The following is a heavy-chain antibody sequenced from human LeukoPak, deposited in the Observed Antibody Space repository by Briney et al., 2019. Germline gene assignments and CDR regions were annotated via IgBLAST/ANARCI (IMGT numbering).Heavy chain of an antibody. CDR3: ARAEVYYYGMDV. Sequence: SVKVSCKASGGTFSSYTISWVRQAPGQGLEWMGRIIPILGIANYAQKFQGRVTITAYKSTSTAYMELSSLRSEDTAVYYCARAEVYYYGMDVWGQGTTVTVSS. J-gene: IGHJ6*02. V-gene: IGHV1-69*02. CDR2: IIPILGIA. CDR1: GGTFSSYT.